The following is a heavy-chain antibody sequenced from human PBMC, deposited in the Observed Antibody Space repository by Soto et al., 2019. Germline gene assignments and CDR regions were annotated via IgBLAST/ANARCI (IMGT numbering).Heavy chain of an antibody. D-gene: IGHD1-7*01. CDR3: ARDWGDWNYDLGWEFDY. CDR2: IWYDGSNK. V-gene: IGHV3-33*01. Sequence: GGSLRLSCAASGFTFSSYGMHWVRQAPGKGLEWVAVIWYDGSNKYYADSVKGRFTISRDNSKNTLYLQMNSLRAEDTAVYYCARDWGDWNYDLGWEFDYWGQGTLVTVSS. J-gene: IGHJ4*02. CDR1: GFTFSSYG.